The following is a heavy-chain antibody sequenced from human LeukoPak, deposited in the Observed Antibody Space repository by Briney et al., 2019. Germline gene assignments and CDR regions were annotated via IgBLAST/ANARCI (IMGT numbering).Heavy chain of an antibody. CDR2: INHSGST. Sequence: KPSETLSLTCAVYGGSFSDYYWSCIRQPPGKGVEWIGEINHSGSTNYNPSLKSRVTISVDTSKNQFSLKLSSVTAADTAVYYCARKSLGSSSKPLDYWGQGTLVTVSS. J-gene: IGHJ4*02. V-gene: IGHV4-34*01. CDR3: ARKSLGSSSKPLDY. CDR1: GGSFSDYY. D-gene: IGHD6-13*01.